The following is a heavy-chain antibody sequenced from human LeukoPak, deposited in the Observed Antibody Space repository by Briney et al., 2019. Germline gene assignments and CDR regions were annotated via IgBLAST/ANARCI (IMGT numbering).Heavy chain of an antibody. Sequence: PSETLSLTCTVSGGSISSGYYYWSWIRQLAGKGLEWIGRIYTTGSTNYNPSLKSRVTISVDTSKNQFSLKLRSVTAADTAVYYCARDGPLLLWFSSMDVWGQGTTVTVSS. J-gene: IGHJ6*02. D-gene: IGHD3-10*01. CDR2: IYTTGST. CDR3: ARDGPLLLWFSSMDV. V-gene: IGHV4-61*02. CDR1: GGSISSGYYY.